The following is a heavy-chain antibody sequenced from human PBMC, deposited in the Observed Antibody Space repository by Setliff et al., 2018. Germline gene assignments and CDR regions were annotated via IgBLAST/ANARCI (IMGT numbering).Heavy chain of an antibody. Sequence: GGSLRLSCAASGFTFSSYAMSWVRQAPGKGLEWVSGISGSGGSTYYADSVKGRFTISRDSSKNTLYLQMNSLRAEDTAVYYCAKGYCSSTSCYVDYWGQGTLVTVSS. CDR1: GFTFSSYA. D-gene: IGHD2-2*01. CDR2: ISGSGGST. V-gene: IGHV3-23*01. CDR3: AKGYCSSTSCYVDY. J-gene: IGHJ4*02.